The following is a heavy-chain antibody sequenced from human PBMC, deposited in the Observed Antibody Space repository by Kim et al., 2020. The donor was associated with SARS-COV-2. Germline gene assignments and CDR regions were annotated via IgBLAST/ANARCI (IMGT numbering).Heavy chain of an antibody. CDR1: GGSISSSSYY. Sequence: SETLSLTCTVSGGSISSSSYYWGWIRQPPGKGLEWIGSIYYSGSTYYNPSLKSRVTISVDTSKNQFSLKLSSVTAADTAVYYCARHGEATFSPEYFQHWGQGTLVTVSS. CDR3: ARHGEATFSPEYFQH. D-gene: IGHD5-12*01. J-gene: IGHJ1*01. CDR2: IYYSGST. V-gene: IGHV4-39*01.